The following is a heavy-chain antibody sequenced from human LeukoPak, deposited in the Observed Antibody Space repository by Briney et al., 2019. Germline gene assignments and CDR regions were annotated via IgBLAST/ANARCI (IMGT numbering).Heavy chain of an antibody. CDR3: ARCPSLGYCSSTSCSSTVWFDP. J-gene: IGHJ5*02. CDR2: IYYSGST. V-gene: IGHV4-39*01. CDR1: GGSISSSSYY. D-gene: IGHD2-2*01. Sequence: SETLSLTCTASGGSISSSSYYWGWIRQPPGKGLEWIGSIYYSGSTYYDPSLKSRVTISVDTSKNQLSLKLSSVTAADTAVYYCARCPSLGYCSSTSCSSTVWFDPWGQGTLVTVSS.